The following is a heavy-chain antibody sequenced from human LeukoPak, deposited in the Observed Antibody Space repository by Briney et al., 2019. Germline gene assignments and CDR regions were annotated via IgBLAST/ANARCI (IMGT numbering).Heavy chain of an antibody. CDR3: ARDYSSGYHSDGPRFDP. CDR1: GFIFSNFG. CDR2: IRYDKSNE. J-gene: IGHJ5*02. V-gene: IGHV3-30*02. Sequence: GGSLRLSCTVSGFIFSNFGMHWVRQAPGKGLEWLAYIRYDKSNEYYADFVKGRFTISRDNSKNVLYLQTNSLRPEDTALYFCARDYSSGYHSDGPRFDPWGQGTLVTVSS. D-gene: IGHD5-24*01.